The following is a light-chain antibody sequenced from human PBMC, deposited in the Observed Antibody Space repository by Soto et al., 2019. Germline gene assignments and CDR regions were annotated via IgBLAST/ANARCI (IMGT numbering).Light chain of an antibody. J-gene: IGKJ4*01. V-gene: IGKV1-5*03. CDR1: QSISSW. Sequence: DIQMTQSPSTLSASVGDRVTITCRASQSISSWLAWYQQKPGKAPKLLIYKASSLESGVPSRFSGSGSGTEITRTSSSLQTDDFATYYCQQYNSYSPLTFGGGTKVEIK. CDR2: KAS. CDR3: QQYNSYSPLT.